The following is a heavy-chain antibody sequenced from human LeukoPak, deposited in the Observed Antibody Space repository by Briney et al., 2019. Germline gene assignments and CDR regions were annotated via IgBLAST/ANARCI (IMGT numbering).Heavy chain of an antibody. Sequence: PSETLSLTCTVSGGSISSYYWSWIRQPPGKGLEWIGYIYYSGSTNYNPSLKSRVTISVDTSKNQFSLKLSSVTAADTAVYYCARGSGTLSYWGQGTLVTVSS. D-gene: IGHD3-16*01. V-gene: IGHV4-59*12. CDR2: IYYSGST. J-gene: IGHJ4*02. CDR1: GGSISSYY. CDR3: ARGSGTLSY.